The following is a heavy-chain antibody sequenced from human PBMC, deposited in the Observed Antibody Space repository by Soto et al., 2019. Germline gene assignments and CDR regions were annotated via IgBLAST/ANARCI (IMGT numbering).Heavy chain of an antibody. CDR1: GYTFTSYG. J-gene: IGHJ4*02. D-gene: IGHD2-8*01. CDR3: ARDYCTNGVCGNNPDFDY. CDR2: ISAYNGNT. Sequence: ASVKVSCKASGYTFTSYGISWVRQAPGQGLEWMGWISAYNGNTNYAQKLQGRVTMTTDTSTSTAYMELRSLRSDDTAVYYCARDYCTNGVCGNNPDFDYWGQGTLVTVSS. V-gene: IGHV1-18*01.